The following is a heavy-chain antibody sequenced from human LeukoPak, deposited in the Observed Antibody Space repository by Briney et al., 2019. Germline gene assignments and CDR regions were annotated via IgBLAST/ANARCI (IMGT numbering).Heavy chain of an antibody. J-gene: IGHJ6*02. D-gene: IGHD4-17*01. CDR2: ISWNSGSI. CDR1: GFTFDDYA. CDR3: AKVGVTTTYYYGMDV. V-gene: IGHV3-9*01. Sequence: GRSLRLSCAASGFTFDDYAMHWVRQAPGKGLGWVSGISWNSGSIGYADSVKGRFTISRDNAKNSLYLQMNSLRAEDTALYYCAKVGVTTTYYYGMDVWGQGTTVTVSS.